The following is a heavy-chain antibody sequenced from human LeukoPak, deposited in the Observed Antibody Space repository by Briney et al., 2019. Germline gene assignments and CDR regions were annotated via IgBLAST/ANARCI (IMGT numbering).Heavy chain of an antibody. D-gene: IGHD2-2*03. CDR2: IYYSGSS. V-gene: IGHV4-39*07. J-gene: IGHJ4*02. Sequence: SETLTLTCTVSGGSISSSSYYWGWIRQPPGKGLEWIGSIYYSGSSYYNPYLKSRVAILVDTSKNQFSLKLISVTAADAAVYYCARGGLGYCSSTSCLRFDYWGQGTLVTVSS. CDR3: ARGGLGYCSSTSCLRFDY. CDR1: GGSISSSSYY.